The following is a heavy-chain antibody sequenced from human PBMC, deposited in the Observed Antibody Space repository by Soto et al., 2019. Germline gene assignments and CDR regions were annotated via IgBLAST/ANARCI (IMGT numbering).Heavy chain of an antibody. V-gene: IGHV3-30-3*01. CDR2: ISYDGSNK. Sequence: QVQLVESGGGVVQPGRSLRLSCAASGFTFSSYAMHWVRQAPGKGLEWVAVISYDGSNKYYADSVKGRFTISRDNSKNTLYLQMNSLRAEDTAVYYCASATYYYDSSGLDYWGQGTLVTVSS. CDR3: ASATYYYDSSGLDY. CDR1: GFTFSSYA. J-gene: IGHJ4*02. D-gene: IGHD3-22*01.